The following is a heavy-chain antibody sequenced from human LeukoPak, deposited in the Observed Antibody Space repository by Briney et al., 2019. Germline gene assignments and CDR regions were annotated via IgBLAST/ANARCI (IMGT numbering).Heavy chain of an antibody. CDR3: ARDGSQDAFDI. Sequence: GGSLRLSCAASGFTFSSHGMSWVRQAPGKGLEWVSAISGSGDSTYYADSVKGRFTISRDNSKNSLYLQMNSLRAEDTAVYYCARDGSQDAFDIWGQGTMVTVSS. CDR2: ISGSGDST. CDR1: GFTFSSHG. J-gene: IGHJ3*02. V-gene: IGHV3-23*01.